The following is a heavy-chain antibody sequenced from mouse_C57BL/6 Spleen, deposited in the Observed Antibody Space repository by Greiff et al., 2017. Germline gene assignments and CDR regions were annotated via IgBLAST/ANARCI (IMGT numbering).Heavy chain of an antibody. Sequence: EVQLVESGGGLVKPGGSLKLSCAASGFTFSSYTMSWVRQTPEKRLEWVATISGGGGNTYYPDSVKGRFTISRDNAKNTLYLQMSSLRSEDTALYYCARAGYYGSSYFAYWGQGTLVTVSA. CDR1: GFTFSSYT. J-gene: IGHJ3*01. D-gene: IGHD1-1*01. V-gene: IGHV5-9*01. CDR2: ISGGGGNT. CDR3: ARAGYYGSSYFAY.